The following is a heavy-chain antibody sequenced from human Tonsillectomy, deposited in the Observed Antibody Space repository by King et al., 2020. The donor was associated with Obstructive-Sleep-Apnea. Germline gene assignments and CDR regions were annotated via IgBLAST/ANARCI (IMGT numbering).Heavy chain of an antibody. D-gene: IGHD2-2*01. Sequence: VQLVESGGGLVQPGGSLRLSCAASGFTFSSYAMSWVRQAPGKGLEWVSAISGSGGSTYYADSVKGRFTISRDNSKNTLYLQMNSLRAEDTAVYYCAKDPFPARVVPAAMDWFDPWGQGTLVTVSS. J-gene: IGHJ5*02. CDR3: AKDPFPARVVPAAMDWFDP. V-gene: IGHV3-23*04. CDR2: ISGSGGST. CDR1: GFTFSSYA.